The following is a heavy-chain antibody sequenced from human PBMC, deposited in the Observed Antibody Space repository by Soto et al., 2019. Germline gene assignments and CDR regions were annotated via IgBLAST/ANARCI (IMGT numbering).Heavy chain of an antibody. D-gene: IGHD1-26*01. CDR3: AKARVRIVGANSFDY. CDR1: GFTFSNYG. J-gene: IGHJ4*02. Sequence: PGGSLRLSCVVSGFTFSNYGMHWVRQPPGKGLEWVALISDDGDKRYYADSVRGRLIISRDNSKDTLYLQMNSLGPDDTAVYFCAKARVRIVGANSFDYWGQGTLVTVSS. CDR2: ISDDGDKR. V-gene: IGHV3-30*18.